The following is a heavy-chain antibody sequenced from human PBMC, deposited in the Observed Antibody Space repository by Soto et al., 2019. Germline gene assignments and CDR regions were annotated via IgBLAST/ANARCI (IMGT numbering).Heavy chain of an antibody. V-gene: IGHV5-51*01. D-gene: IGHD2-2*01. Sequence: ESLKVSWKGSGYSLTIYLIAWLRQMPGNGLQWMGIIYPGDSDTRYSPTFQGQVTISADKSISTAYLQWSSLKASDTAMYSCATTRGVLPAAMGHLYYGMDVWGQGTTVTVSS. CDR3: ATTRGVLPAAMGHLYYGMDV. J-gene: IGHJ6*02. CDR1: GYSLTIYL. CDR2: IYPGDSDT.